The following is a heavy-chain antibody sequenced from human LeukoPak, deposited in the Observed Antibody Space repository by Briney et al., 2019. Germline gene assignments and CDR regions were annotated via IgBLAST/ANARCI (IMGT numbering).Heavy chain of an antibody. CDR2: IIPIFGTA. Sequence: GASVKVSCKASGGTFSSYAISWVRQAPGQGLEWMGGIIPIFGTANYAQKFQGRVTITTDESTSTAYMELSSLRSEDTAVYYCARGRTAAYIYYMDVWGKGTTVTVSS. V-gene: IGHV1-69*05. CDR1: GGTFSSYA. J-gene: IGHJ6*03. D-gene: IGHD2-2*01. CDR3: ARGRTAAYIYYMDV.